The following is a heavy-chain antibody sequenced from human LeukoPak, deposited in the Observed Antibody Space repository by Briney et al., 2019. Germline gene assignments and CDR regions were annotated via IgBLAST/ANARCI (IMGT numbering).Heavy chain of an antibody. V-gene: IGHV1-8*01. CDR2: MNPNSGNT. CDR3: ARVKVPAAIEGYYYGMDV. CDR1: VYTFTSYD. J-gene: IGHJ6*02. D-gene: IGHD2-2*02. Sequence: ASVKVSCKASVYTFTSYDINWVRQATGQGLEWMGWMNPNSGNTGYAQKFQGRVTMTRNTSISTAYMELSSLRSEDTAVYYCARVKVPAAIEGYYYGMDVWGQGTTVTVSS.